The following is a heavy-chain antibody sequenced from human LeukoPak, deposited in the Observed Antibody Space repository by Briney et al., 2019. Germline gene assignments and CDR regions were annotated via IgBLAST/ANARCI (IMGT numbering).Heavy chain of an antibody. CDR1: GVSISSYY. J-gene: IGHJ4*02. CDR2: IYTSGST. V-gene: IGHV4-4*07. Sequence: SETLSLTCTVSGVSISSYYWSWIRQPAGKGLEWIGRIYTSGSTNYNPSLKSRVTMSVDTSKNQFSLKLSSVTAADTAVYYCARDSTGGSGSYYTYFDYRGQGTLVTVSS. CDR3: ARDSTGGSGSYYTYFDY. D-gene: IGHD3-10*01.